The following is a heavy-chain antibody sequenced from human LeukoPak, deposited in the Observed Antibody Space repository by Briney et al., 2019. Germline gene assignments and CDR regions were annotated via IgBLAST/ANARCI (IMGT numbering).Heavy chain of an antibody. D-gene: IGHD3-22*01. J-gene: IGHJ4*02. V-gene: IGHV3-48*04. Sequence: GGSLRLSCAVSGFTFSNYNMNWVRQAPGKGLEWVSYISSSGSTIYYADSVKGRFTISRDNAKNSLYLQMNSLRAEDTAVYYCASTNPWDYYYDSSGYYADWGQGTLVTVSS. CDR3: ASTNPWDYYYDSSGYYAD. CDR1: GFTFSNYN. CDR2: ISSSGSTI.